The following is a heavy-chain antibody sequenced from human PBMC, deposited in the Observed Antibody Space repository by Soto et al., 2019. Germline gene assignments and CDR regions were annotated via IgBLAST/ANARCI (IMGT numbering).Heavy chain of an antibody. CDR1: GFTFSHYA. Sequence: QVQLVESGGGVVQPGRSLRLSCAASGFTFSHYAMHWVRQAPGKGLEWVALMSYDGSNEYYADSVKGRFTISRDNSKNTLYLQMNSLRAEDTAVYYYAKDGSHNFDYWSQGTLVTVSS. D-gene: IGHD1-26*01. CDR2: MSYDGSNE. V-gene: IGHV3-30*18. CDR3: AKDGSHNFDY. J-gene: IGHJ4*02.